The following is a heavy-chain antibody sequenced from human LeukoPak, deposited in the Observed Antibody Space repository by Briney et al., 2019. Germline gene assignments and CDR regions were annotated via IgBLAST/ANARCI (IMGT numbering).Heavy chain of an antibody. Sequence: PGGSLRLSCAASGFTFGSYWMPWVRQAPGKGLEWVANIKPDGSEKYYLDSVKGRFTISRDNAKNSLYLQMNSLRAEDTAVYFCARIWGSYRYFDYWGQGTLVTVSS. CDR1: GFTFGSYW. CDR3: ARIWGSYRYFDY. D-gene: IGHD3-16*02. V-gene: IGHV3-7*01. J-gene: IGHJ4*02. CDR2: IKPDGSEK.